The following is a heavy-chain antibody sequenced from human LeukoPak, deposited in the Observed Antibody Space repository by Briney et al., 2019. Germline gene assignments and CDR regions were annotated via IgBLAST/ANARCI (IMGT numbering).Heavy chain of an antibody. D-gene: IGHD6-19*01. CDR3: AKDRLAVSGDFDY. J-gene: IGHJ4*02. CDR1: GFTLSTCG. V-gene: IGHV3-30*02. Sequence: GGALRLSCATSGFTLSTCGIHWVRPGPAKGLEGVAFVQYDGNNKYYADSVKGRFTISRDSSMNTVFLQMNSLRAEDTALYYCAKDRLAVSGDFDYWGQGTLVIVS. CDR2: VQYDGNNK.